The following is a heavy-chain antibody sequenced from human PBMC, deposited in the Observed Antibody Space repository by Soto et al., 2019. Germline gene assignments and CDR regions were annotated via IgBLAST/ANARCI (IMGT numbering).Heavy chain of an antibody. Sequence: QVQLVQSGAEVKKPGSSVKVSCKASGGTFSSYAISWVRQAPGQGLEWMGGIIPIFGTANYAQKFQGRVTITADESTSRASMEVSSLRSEDTAVYYCARAGPPGRYYDMLTGYCRPYYFDYWGQGTLVTVSS. CDR2: IIPIFGTA. CDR3: ARAGPPGRYYDMLTGYCRPYYFDY. CDR1: GGTFSSYA. V-gene: IGHV1-69*01. D-gene: IGHD3-9*01. J-gene: IGHJ4*02.